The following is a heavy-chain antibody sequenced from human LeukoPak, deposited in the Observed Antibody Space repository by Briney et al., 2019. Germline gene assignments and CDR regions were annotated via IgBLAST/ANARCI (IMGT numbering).Heavy chain of an antibody. CDR1: GGSFSGYY. D-gene: IGHD3-10*01. Sequence: TSETLSLTCAVYGGSFSGYYWSWIRQPPGKGLEWIGEINHSGSTNYNPSLKSRVAMSVDTSKNQFSLKLSSVTAAGTAVYYCARRYGSGSSGTFDYWGQGTLVTVSS. CDR2: INHSGST. CDR3: ARRYGSGSSGTFDY. J-gene: IGHJ4*02. V-gene: IGHV4-34*01.